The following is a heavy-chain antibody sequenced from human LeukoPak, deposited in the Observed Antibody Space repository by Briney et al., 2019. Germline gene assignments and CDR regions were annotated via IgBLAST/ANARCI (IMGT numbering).Heavy chain of an antibody. CDR2: INPSGGST. Sequence: ASVKVSCKASGYTFTSYHMHWVRQAPGQGLEWMGIINPSGGSTSYAQKFQGRVTMTRDTSTSTVYMELSSLRSEDTAVYYCARDSLHYDFWSGGGTFDYWGQGTLVTVSS. CDR3: ARDSLHYDFWSGGGTFDY. CDR1: GYTFTSYH. D-gene: IGHD3-3*01. J-gene: IGHJ4*02. V-gene: IGHV1-46*01.